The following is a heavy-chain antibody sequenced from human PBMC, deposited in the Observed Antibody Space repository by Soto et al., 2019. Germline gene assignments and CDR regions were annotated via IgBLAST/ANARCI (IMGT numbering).Heavy chain of an antibody. V-gene: IGHV3-23*01. D-gene: IGHD2-2*01. J-gene: IGHJ6*03. CDR3: AKKGDIVVVPAAKTDYYYMDV. CDR1: GFTFSSYA. CDR2: ISGSGGST. Sequence: GGSLRLSCAASGFTFSSYAMSWVRQAPGKGLEWVSAISGSGGSTYYADSVKGRFTISRDNSKNTLYLQMNSLRAEDTAVYYCAKKGDIVVVPAAKTDYYYMDVWGKGTTVTVSS.